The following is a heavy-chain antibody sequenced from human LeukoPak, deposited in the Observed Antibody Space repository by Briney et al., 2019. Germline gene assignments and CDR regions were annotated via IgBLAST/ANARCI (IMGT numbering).Heavy chain of an antibody. V-gene: IGHV3-30-3*01. CDR3: AKDMGYTFGHAFDY. D-gene: IGHD5-18*01. Sequence: PGGSLRLSCAASGFTFSSYSMHWVRQAPGKGLEWVALTSYDGSNKYYADSVKGRFTISRDNSKNTLYLQMKSLRTEDTAMYYCAKDMGYTFGHAFDYWGQGTLVTVSS. CDR2: TSYDGSNK. CDR1: GFTFSSYS. J-gene: IGHJ4*02.